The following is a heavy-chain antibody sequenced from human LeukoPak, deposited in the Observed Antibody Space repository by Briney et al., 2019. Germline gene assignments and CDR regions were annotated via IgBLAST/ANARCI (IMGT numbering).Heavy chain of an antibody. CDR1: GGSISSNNYY. CDR2: IYTSGST. V-gene: IGHV4-61*02. Sequence: SETLSLTCTVSGGSISSNNYYWTWIRQPAGKGLEWIGRIYTSGSTNYNPSLKSRVTISVDTSKNHFSLKLSSVTAADTAVYYCARGEVQYFDWLYRYGPFDYWGQGTLVTVSS. CDR3: ARGEVQYFDWLYRYGPFDY. D-gene: IGHD3-9*01. J-gene: IGHJ4*02.